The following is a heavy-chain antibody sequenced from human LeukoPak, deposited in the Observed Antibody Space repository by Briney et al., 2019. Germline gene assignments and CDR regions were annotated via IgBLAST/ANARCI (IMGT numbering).Heavy chain of an antibody. CDR1: GFIFDDYA. CDR3: ARVGTIFGVVTGFDY. J-gene: IGHJ4*02. D-gene: IGHD3-3*01. V-gene: IGHV3-43D*03. CDR2: ITWDGGRT. Sequence: QPGGSLRLSCAASGFIFDDYAMHWVRQAPGKGLEWVSLITWDGGRTYYADSVKGRFTISRDNAKNSLYLQMNSLRAEDTAVYYCARVGTIFGVVTGFDYWGQGTLVTVSS.